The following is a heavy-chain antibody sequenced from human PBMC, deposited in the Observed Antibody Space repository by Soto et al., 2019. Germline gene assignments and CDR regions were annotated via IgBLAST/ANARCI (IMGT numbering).Heavy chain of an antibody. Sequence: GGSLRLSCVASGFIFSDYAMHWARQAPGKGLVWVALISPDGGNQYYSESAKGRFTISRDNSKNTLYLQMNDLRPDDTALYYCARENSRIAPRLFQHWGHGSLVTVSS. CDR3: ARENSRIAPRLFQH. CDR2: ISPDGGNQ. V-gene: IGHV3-30-3*01. D-gene: IGHD6-6*01. J-gene: IGHJ1*01. CDR1: GFIFSDYA.